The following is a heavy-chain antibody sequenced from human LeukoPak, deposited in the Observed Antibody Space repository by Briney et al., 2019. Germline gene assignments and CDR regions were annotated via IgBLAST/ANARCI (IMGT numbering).Heavy chain of an antibody. V-gene: IGHV1-2*02. J-gene: IGHJ2*01. CDR1: GYTFTGYY. Sequence: ASVKVSFKTSGYTFTGYYMHWVRQAPGQGVEWMGWINPNSGGANYAQKFQGRVTMTRDTSISTAYMELTRLRSDDTAGYYCARYSSGWYFDLWGRGTLVTVSS. D-gene: IGHD6-19*01. CDR2: INPNSGGA. CDR3: ARYSSGWYFDL.